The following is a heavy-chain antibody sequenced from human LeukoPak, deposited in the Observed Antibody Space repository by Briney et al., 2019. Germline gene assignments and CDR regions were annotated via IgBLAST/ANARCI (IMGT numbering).Heavy chain of an antibody. CDR1: GFTITSYV. Sequence: GGSLRLSCTASGFTITSYVTSWVRQAPGKGLEWVSAISGSGGSTYYADSVKGRFTISRDNSKNTLYLQMNSLRAEDTAVYYCAKDHPSGYCDYWGQGTLVTVSS. CDR2: ISGSGGST. CDR3: AKDHPSGYCDY. D-gene: IGHD3-3*01. V-gene: IGHV3-23*01. J-gene: IGHJ4*02.